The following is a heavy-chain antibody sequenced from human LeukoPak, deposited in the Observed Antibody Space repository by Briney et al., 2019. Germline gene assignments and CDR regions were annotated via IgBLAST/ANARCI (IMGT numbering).Heavy chain of an antibody. V-gene: IGHV1-18*01. CDR1: GYTFTSYG. CDR3: ARPLLEHDPDAFDI. D-gene: IGHD1/OR15-1a*01. CDR2: ISAYNGNT. J-gene: IGHJ3*02. Sequence: AASVKVSCKASGYTFTSYGISWVRHAPGQGLEWMGWISAYNGNTNYAQKLQGRVTMTTDTSTSTAYMELGSLRSDDTAVYYCARPLLEHDPDAFDIWGQGTMVTVSS.